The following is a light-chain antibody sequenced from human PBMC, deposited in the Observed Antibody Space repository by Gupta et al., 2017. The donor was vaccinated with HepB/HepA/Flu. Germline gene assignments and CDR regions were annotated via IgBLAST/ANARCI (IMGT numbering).Light chain of an antibody. CDR2: AAY. Sequence: DIQLTQSPSSLSASVGDRVTITCRASQSISSYLNWYQQKPGKAPKVLIYAAYSLQSGVPSRFSGSGSGTDFTLTISSLQPEDFATYYCRQSYSTPVTFGQGTKVEIK. J-gene: IGKJ1*01. CDR3: RQSYSTPVT. V-gene: IGKV1-39*01. CDR1: QSISSY.